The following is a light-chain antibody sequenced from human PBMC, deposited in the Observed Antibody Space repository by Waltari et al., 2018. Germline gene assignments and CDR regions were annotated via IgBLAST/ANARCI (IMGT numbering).Light chain of an antibody. CDR2: YEN. CDR1: NTEAKS. V-gene: IGLV3-21*03. CDR3: QVWDNSRDQVV. J-gene: IGLJ3*02. Sequence: SYVLTHPPSVSVPPRTTARVTRGGDNTEAKSMHWYQQKAGQAPVLVVFYENDRPSGIPERFSGSISGNTATLTISRVEVGDEADYYCQVWDNSRDQVVFGGGTKLAVL.